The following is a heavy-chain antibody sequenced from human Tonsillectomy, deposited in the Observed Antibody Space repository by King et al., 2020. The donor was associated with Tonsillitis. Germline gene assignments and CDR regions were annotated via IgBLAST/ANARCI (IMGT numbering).Heavy chain of an antibody. CDR3: ARPGYRSGWYWFDP. CDR2: IYYSGST. D-gene: IGHD6-19*01. CDR1: GGSINSSSYY. Sequence: LQLQESGPGLVKPSETLSLTCTVSGGSINSSSYYCGWIRQPPGKGLECIGSIYYSGSTYNHPSLKSRVTISVDTSKNHFSLKLTSVTAADTAVYYCARPGYRSGWYWFDPWGQGTLVTVSS. V-gene: IGHV4-39*02. J-gene: IGHJ5*02.